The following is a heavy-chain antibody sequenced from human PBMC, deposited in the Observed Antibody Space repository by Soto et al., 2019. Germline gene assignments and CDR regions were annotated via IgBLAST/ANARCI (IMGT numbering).Heavy chain of an antibody. CDR3: AREDYGGVVDY. J-gene: IGHJ4*02. Sequence: QVQLQESGPGLVKPSQTLSLTYTVSGGAISSGGYYWSWIRQHPGKGLEWIGNIYYFGSAYYNPSLKSRLTISVDTSKNQFSLKVTSVTAADTAVYYCAREDYGGVVDYWGQGTLVTVSS. CDR1: GGAISSGGYY. CDR2: IYYFGSA. D-gene: IGHD4-17*01. V-gene: IGHV4-31*03.